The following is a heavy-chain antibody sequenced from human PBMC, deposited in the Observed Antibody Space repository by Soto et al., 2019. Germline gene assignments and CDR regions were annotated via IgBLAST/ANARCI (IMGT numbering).Heavy chain of an antibody. V-gene: IGHV3-21*01. Sequence: EVQLVESGGGLVKPGGSLRLSCAASGFTFSSYGMHWVRQAPGKGLEWVSSISSDGYIYYADSVRGRFTISRDNAKNSLFLQVNRLRAEVTAVYYCARGTTGYNYGSTGMDVWGQGTTVTVSS. CDR2: ISSDGYI. D-gene: IGHD5-18*01. J-gene: IGHJ6*02. CDR3: ARGTTGYNYGSTGMDV. CDR1: GFTFSSYG.